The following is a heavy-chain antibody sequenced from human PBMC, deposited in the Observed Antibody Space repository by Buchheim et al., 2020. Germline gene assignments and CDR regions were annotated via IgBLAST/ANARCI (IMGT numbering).Heavy chain of an antibody. J-gene: IGHJ6*04. CDR2: ISYDGSNK. V-gene: IGHV3-30-3*02. Sequence: QVQLVESGGGVVQPGRSLGLSCAASGFTFTNYAMHWVRQAPGKGLEWVAVISYDGSNKYYADSVKGRFTISRDSSKNTLYLQMNNLRAEDTAIYYCAKNLNMDVWGKGTT. CDR1: GFTFTNYA. CDR3: AKNLNMDV.